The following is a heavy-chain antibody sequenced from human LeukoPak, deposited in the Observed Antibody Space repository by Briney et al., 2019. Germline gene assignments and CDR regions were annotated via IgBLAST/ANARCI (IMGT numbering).Heavy chain of an antibody. CDR1: GGSISSYY. CDR3: ASLDFWSGYFDY. Sequence: PSETLSLTCTVSGGSISSYYWSWIRQPPGKGLEWIGYIYYSGSTNYNPSLKSQVTISVDTSKNQFSLKLSSVTAADTAVYYCASLDFWSGYFDYWGQGTLVTVSS. V-gene: IGHV4-59*01. J-gene: IGHJ4*02. D-gene: IGHD3-3*01. CDR2: IYYSGST.